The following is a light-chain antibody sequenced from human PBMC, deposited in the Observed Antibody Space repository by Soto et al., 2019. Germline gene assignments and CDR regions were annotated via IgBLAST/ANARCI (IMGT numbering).Light chain of an antibody. J-gene: IGKJ1*01. CDR1: QSISSY. CDR2: AAS. V-gene: IGKV1-39*01. CDR3: QQYNNWQWT. Sequence: IQLTQSPSSLSASVGDRVTITCRASQSISSYLNWYQQKPGKAPKLLIYAASSLQSGVPARFSGSGSGTEFTLTISSLQSEDFAVYYCQQYNNWQWTFGQGTKVDIK.